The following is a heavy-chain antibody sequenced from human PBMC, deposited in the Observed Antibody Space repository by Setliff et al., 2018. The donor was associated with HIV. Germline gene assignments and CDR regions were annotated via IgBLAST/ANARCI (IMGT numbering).Heavy chain of an antibody. V-gene: IGHV3-7*03. J-gene: IGHJ4*02. Sequence: GGSLRLSCAASGFTFSSYWMSWVRQAPGKGLEWVANIKQDGSEKYYVDSVKGRFTISRDNAKNSLYLQMNSLRAEDTAVYFCARGRGESRTNYFDYWGQGTLVTVSS. CDR3: ARGRGESRTNYFDY. CDR1: GFTFSSYW. CDR2: IKQDGSEK.